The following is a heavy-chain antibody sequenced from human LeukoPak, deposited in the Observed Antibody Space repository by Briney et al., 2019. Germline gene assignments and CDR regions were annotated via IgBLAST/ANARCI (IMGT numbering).Heavy chain of an antibody. CDR1: EFTFSSYA. Sequence: GGSLRLSCTASEFTFSSYAMSWVRQAPGKGLEWVSSINNVASHIYYAGSVRGRFTISRDNAKNSVYLQMNSLRAEDTAVYYCTRDATYYLRYGYFDYWGQGTLITVSS. V-gene: IGHV3-21*01. D-gene: IGHD2/OR15-2a*01. CDR2: INNVASHI. J-gene: IGHJ4*02. CDR3: TRDATYYLRYGYFDY.